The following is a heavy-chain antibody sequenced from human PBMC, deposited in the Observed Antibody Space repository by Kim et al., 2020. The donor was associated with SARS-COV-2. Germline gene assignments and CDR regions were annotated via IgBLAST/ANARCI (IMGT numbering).Heavy chain of an antibody. J-gene: IGHJ6*02. D-gene: IGHD6-13*01. CDR1: GYTFTSYG. CDR3: ARDSDSSSWYATYYYYYYGMDV. Sequence: ASVKVSCKASGYTFTSYGISWVRLAPGQGLEWMGWISAYNGNTNYAQKLQGRVTMTTDTSTSTAYMELRSLRSDDTAVYYCARDSDSSSWYATYYYYYYGMDVWGQGTTVTVSS. CDR2: ISAYNGNT. V-gene: IGHV1-18*01.